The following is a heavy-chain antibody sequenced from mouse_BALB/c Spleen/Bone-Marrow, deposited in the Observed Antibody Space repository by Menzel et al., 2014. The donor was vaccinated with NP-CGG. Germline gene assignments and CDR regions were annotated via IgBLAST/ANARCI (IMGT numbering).Heavy chain of an antibody. J-gene: IGHJ2*01. D-gene: IGHD1-2*01. CDR3: ARLGYYGYHDN. CDR1: GFDFGRYW. V-gene: IGHV4-2*02. CDR2: INPGSSTI. Sequence: EVKLVESGGGLVQPGGSLNLACVASGFDFGRYWMSWARQAPGKGLEWIGEINPGSSTINYSPSLKDKFIMSRDNAKSTLYLQMRKVRSEDTALYYCARLGYYGYHDNWGQGTTLTVSS.